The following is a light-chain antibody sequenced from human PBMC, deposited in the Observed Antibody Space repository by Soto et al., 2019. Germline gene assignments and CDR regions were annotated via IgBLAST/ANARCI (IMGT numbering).Light chain of an antibody. Sequence: SYELTQPPSVSVSPGQTARITCSGDALPKQYAYWYQQKPGQAPVLVIYKDSERPSGIPERFSGSSSGTVLTLTISGVQAADEADYYCQSADSSGSHVVFGGGNKVTVL. V-gene: IGLV3-25*03. CDR3: QSADSSGSHVV. CDR1: ALPKQY. CDR2: KDS. J-gene: IGLJ2*01.